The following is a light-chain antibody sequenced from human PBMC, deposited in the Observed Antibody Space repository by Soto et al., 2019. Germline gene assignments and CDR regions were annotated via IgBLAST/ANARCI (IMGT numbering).Light chain of an antibody. J-gene: IGKJ4*01. V-gene: IGKV3-15*01. CDR2: AAS. CDR3: HQLNSYPLT. CDR1: QRLSSY. Sequence: EIQMTQSPATLSVSLGERATLSCRASQRLSSYLAWYQHKPGQAPRLLIYAASTWATGVPSRFSGSGSGTDFTLTISSLQSEDFAVYYCHQLNSYPLTFGGGTKVDIK.